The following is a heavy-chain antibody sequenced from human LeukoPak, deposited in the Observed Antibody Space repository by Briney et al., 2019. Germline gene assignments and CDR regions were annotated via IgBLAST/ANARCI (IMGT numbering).Heavy chain of an antibody. CDR1: GFTVSSNY. CDR3: ARDRHGSNFDY. V-gene: IGHV3-66*01. J-gene: IGHJ4*02. CDR2: IYSGGST. Sequence: HPGGSLRLSCAAPGFTVSSNYMSWVRQAPGKGLEWVSVIYSGGSTYYADSVKGRFTISRDNSKNTLYLQMNSLRAEDTAVYYCARDRHGSNFDYWGQGTLVTVSS. D-gene: IGHD6-25*01.